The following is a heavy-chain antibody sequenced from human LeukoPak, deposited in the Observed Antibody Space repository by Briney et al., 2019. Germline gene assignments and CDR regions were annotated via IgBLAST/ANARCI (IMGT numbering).Heavy chain of an antibody. Sequence: GASVKVSCKASGYTFTGYYLHWVRQAPGQGLEWMGWINPNTGGTNFAQKFQGKVTVTRDTSISTAYMELSRLRSDDMAVYYCARGPDDGDYLDFWGQGTLVTVSS. D-gene: IGHD4-17*01. CDR3: ARGPDDGDYLDF. J-gene: IGHJ4*02. V-gene: IGHV1-2*02. CDR1: GYTFTGYY. CDR2: INPNTGGT.